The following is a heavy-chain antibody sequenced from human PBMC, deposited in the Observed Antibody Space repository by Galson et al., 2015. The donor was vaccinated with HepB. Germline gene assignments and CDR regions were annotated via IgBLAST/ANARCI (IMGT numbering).Heavy chain of an antibody. CDR3: TTDCIRTSCLGDGASHI. Sequence: SLRLSCAASGFGFSHAWMSWVRQAPGKGLEWVGRIKSKISGGTTDYAAPVEGRFTISRDDSKNTLYLQMNSLRTEDTALYFCTTDCIRTSCLGDGASHIWGQGTMVTVSP. CDR2: IKSKISGGTT. J-gene: IGHJ3*02. CDR1: GFGFSHAW. V-gene: IGHV3-15*01. D-gene: IGHD2-2*01.